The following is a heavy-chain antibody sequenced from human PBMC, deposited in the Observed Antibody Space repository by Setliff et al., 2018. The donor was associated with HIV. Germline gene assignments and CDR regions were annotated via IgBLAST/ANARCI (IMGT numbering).Heavy chain of an antibody. CDR2: INHSGRT. Sequence: SETLSLTCAVYGGSFSGYYWSWIRQPPGKGLEWIGEINHSGRTNFRPSLRSRVTMSRDTSKNQFSLKLSSVTAADTAVYYCARATATYWYSIPRDYIYHMDVWGEGTTVTVSS. CDR3: ARATATYWYSIPRDYIYHMDV. D-gene: IGHD2-8*02. CDR1: GGSFSGYY. V-gene: IGHV4-34*01. J-gene: IGHJ6*03.